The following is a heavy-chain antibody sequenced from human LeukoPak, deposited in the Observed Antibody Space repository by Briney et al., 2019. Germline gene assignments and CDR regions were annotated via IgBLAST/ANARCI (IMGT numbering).Heavy chain of an antibody. D-gene: IGHD6-19*01. CDR1: GFTFSSYA. V-gene: IGHV3-23*01. Sequence: GGSLRLSCAASGFTFSSYAMSWVRQAPGKGLEWVSAISGSGGSTYYADSVKGRFTISRDNSKNTLYLQMNSLRAEDTAVYYCAKRRFAVAGPSVDHSFGYWGQGTLVTVSS. CDR2: ISGSGGST. J-gene: IGHJ4*02. CDR3: AKRRFAVAGPSVDHSFGY.